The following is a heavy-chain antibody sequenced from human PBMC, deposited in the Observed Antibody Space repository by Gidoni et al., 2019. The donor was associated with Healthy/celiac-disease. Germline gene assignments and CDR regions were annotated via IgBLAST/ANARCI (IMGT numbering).Heavy chain of an antibody. CDR1: GGSISSSSYY. CDR3: ARHEIGARDSSGYYYPIFSPGQGDAFDI. CDR2: IYYSGST. J-gene: IGHJ3*02. Sequence: QLQLQESGPGLVKPSETLSLTCTVSGGSISSSSYYWGWIRQPPGKGLEWIGSIYYSGSTYYNPSLKSRVTISVDTSKNQFSLKLSSVTAADTAVYYCARHEIGARDSSGYYYPIFSPGQGDAFDIWGQGTMVTVSS. V-gene: IGHV4-39*01. D-gene: IGHD3-22*01.